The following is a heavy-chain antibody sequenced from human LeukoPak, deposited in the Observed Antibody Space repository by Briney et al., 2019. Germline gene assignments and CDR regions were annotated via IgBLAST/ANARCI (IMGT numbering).Heavy chain of an antibody. CDR2: IYTSGST. V-gene: IGHV4-61*02. CDR1: SASISSGSYY. CDR3: AAGGDIGGSEFDY. D-gene: IGHD2-15*01. J-gene: IGHJ4*02. Sequence: SETLSLTCTVSSASISSGSYYWSWLRQPAGKGLEWIGRIYTSGSTNYNPCLKSRVTISLDTSKNQFSLKLSSVTAADTAVYYCAAGGDIGGSEFDYWGQGTLVTVSS.